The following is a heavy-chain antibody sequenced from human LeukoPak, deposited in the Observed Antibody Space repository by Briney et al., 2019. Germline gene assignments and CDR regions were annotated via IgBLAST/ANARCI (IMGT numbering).Heavy chain of an antibody. D-gene: IGHD6-13*01. CDR2: IYYSGST. V-gene: IGHV4-31*03. CDR1: GGSISSGGYY. CDR3: ARWKQQLGAFDI. Sequence: SETLSLTCTVSGGSISSGGYYWRWIRQHPGKGLEWIGYIYYSGSTYYNPSLKSRVTISVDTSKNQFSLKLSSVTAADTAVYYCARWKQQLGAFDIWGQGTMVTVSS. J-gene: IGHJ3*02.